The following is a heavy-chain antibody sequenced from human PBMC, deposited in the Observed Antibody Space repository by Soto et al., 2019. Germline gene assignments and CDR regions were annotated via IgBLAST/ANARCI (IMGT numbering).Heavy chain of an antibody. Sequence: PXAALKISGKGCGYIFSDYWINWVRQMPGKGLEWMGIIYADDSETRYSPSFQGQVTISVYKSTNTAYLHWTRLKASDSAMYYCARRRGMDVWGQGTTVTVSS. CDR1: GYIFSDYW. CDR3: ARRRGMDV. V-gene: IGHV5-51*01. CDR2: IYADDSET. J-gene: IGHJ6*02.